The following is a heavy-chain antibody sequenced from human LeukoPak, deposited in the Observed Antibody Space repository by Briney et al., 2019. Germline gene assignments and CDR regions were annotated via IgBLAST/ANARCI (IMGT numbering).Heavy chain of an antibody. CDR2: ISRNGDST. D-gene: IGHD2-8*01. Sequence: PGGSLRLSRSASGFTFSSYALHWVRQAPGEGLESVSGISRNGDSTYYADSVKGRFTVSRDNSKNTLHLQMSSLRVEDTAVYYCVKGLMGNGWSPDWFDPWGQGTLVTVSS. CDR1: GFTFSSYA. CDR3: VKGLMGNGWSPDWFDP. V-gene: IGHV3-64D*09. J-gene: IGHJ5*02.